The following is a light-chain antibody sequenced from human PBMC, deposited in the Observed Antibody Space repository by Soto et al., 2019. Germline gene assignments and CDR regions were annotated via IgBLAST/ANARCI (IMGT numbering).Light chain of an antibody. Sequence: EVVLTQSPDTLSLSPGETATLSCRASQSVDRYVAWYQQKLGQAPRLLIFGVSSRATGIPDRFSGSGSGTDFTLAINRLEPEDFAMYYCHHYGISPYTFGLGTKLEIK. V-gene: IGKV3-20*01. CDR3: HHYGISPYT. CDR1: QSVDRY. CDR2: GVS. J-gene: IGKJ2*01.